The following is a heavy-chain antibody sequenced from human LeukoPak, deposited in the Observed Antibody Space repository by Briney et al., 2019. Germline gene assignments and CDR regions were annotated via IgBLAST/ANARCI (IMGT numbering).Heavy chain of an antibody. CDR2: IKQDGSEK. CDR3: ARDGYSSGWYFDY. Sequence: GGSLRLSCAASGFTFSSYWMSWVRQAPGEGLEWVANIKQDGSEKYYVVSVKGRFTISRDNAKHSLYMQMNSLRADDTAVYSCARDGYSSGWYFDYWGQGTLVTVSS. CDR1: GFTFSSYW. J-gene: IGHJ4*02. D-gene: IGHD6-19*01. V-gene: IGHV3-7*01.